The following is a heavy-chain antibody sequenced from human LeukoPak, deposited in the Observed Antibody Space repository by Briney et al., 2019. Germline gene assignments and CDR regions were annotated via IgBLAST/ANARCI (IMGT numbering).Heavy chain of an antibody. Sequence: SVKVSCKASGGTFSSYAISWVRQAPGQGLEWMGRIIPIFGTANYAQKFKGRVTITTDESTSTDYMELSSLRSEDTAVYYCARSYYGDYYMDVWGKGTTVTVSS. D-gene: IGHD4-17*01. CDR1: GGTFSSYA. J-gene: IGHJ6*03. V-gene: IGHV1-69*05. CDR3: ARSYYGDYYMDV. CDR2: IIPIFGTA.